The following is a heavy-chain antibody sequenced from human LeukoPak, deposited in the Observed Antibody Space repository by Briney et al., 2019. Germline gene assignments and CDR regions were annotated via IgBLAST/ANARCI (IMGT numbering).Heavy chain of an antibody. J-gene: IGHJ3*02. Sequence: GGSLRLSCAASGFTFSSYGMHWVRQAPGKGLEWVSSIGTSGSVYYADSVRGRFTISRDNAKTSLYLQMDSLRAADTAVYYCARRREPEIWGQGTMVTVSS. D-gene: IGHD1-14*01. CDR1: GFTFSSYG. V-gene: IGHV3-48*01. CDR3: ARRREPEI. CDR2: IGTSGSV.